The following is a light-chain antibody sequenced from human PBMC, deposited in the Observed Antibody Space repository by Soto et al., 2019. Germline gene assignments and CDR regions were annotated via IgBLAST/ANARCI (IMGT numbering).Light chain of an antibody. CDR3: QQYGSSPVT. J-gene: IGKJ1*01. CDR2: GAS. CDR1: QSVSSSY. V-gene: IGKV3-20*01. Sequence: EIVLTQSPGTLSLSPGERVTLSCRASQSVSSSYLAWYQHRPGQAPRLLIYGASTRAAGIPDRFSGSWSGTDFTLTISRLEPEDFVVYHCQQYGSSPVTFGQGTRVEIK.